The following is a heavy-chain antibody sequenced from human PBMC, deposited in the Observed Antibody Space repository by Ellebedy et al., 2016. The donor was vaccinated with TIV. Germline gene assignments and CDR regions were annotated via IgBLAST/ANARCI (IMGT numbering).Heavy chain of an antibody. V-gene: IGHV1-18*04. Sequence: AASVKVSCKASSYTFIDYGINWVRQAPGQGLEWMGWINSYNGNTLYARKLQGRVTMTTDTSTGTAYMELRSLRSDDTAVYYCARLVWQGMFLDVWGQGTLVTVSS. D-gene: IGHD3-16*01. CDR1: SYTFIDYG. CDR2: INSYNGNT. CDR3: ARLVWQGMFLDV. J-gene: IGHJ4*02.